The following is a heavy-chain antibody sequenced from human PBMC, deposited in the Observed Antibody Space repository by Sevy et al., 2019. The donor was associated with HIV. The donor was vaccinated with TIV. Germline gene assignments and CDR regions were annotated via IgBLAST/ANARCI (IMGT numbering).Heavy chain of an antibody. CDR2: IYYSGST. D-gene: IGHD1-26*01. V-gene: IGHV4-61*01. J-gene: IGHJ4*02. Sequence: SETLSLTCTVSGGSVSSGSYYWSWIRQPPGKGLKWIGYIYYSGSTNYNPSLKSRVTISVDTSKNQFSLKLSSVTAADTAVYYCTRALGGSYHFDYWGQGTLVTVSS. CDR1: GGSVSSGSYY. CDR3: TRALGGSYHFDY.